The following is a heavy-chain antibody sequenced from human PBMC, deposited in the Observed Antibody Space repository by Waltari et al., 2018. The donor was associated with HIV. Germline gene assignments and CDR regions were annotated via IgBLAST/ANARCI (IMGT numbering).Heavy chain of an antibody. CDR3: ARDWGGY. J-gene: IGHJ4*02. V-gene: IGHV1-46*01. CDR1: GYTFTSYY. CDR2: IDPGGVTT. Sequence: QVQLVQSGAEVTKPGASVKVSCKASGYTFTSYYIHWLRQAPGQGLEWMGIIDPGGVTTSYAQKFQGRVTMTRDTSTSTVYMEMSSLRSDDTAVYYCARDWGGYWGQGTLVSVSS. D-gene: IGHD3-16*01.